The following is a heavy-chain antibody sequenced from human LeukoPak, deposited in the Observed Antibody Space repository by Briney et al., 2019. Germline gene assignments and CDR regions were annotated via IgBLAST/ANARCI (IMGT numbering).Heavy chain of an antibody. D-gene: IGHD4-17*01. Sequence: ASVKVSCKASGGTFSSYAISWVRQAPGQGLEWMGGIIPIFGTANYAQKFQGRVTITADESTSTDYMELSSLRSEDTAVYYCASRPTHGDYERNWFDPWGQGTLVTVSS. V-gene: IGHV1-69*13. CDR3: ASRPTHGDYERNWFDP. CDR1: GGTFSSYA. CDR2: IIPIFGTA. J-gene: IGHJ5*02.